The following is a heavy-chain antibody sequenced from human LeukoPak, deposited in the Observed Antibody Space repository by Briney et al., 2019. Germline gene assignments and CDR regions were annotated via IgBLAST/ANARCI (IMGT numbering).Heavy chain of an antibody. J-gene: IGHJ3*02. V-gene: IGHV3-23*01. CDR2: ISGSGGST. D-gene: IGHD6-13*01. CDR1: GFTFSRYA. Sequence: PGGSLRLSCAASGFTFSRYAMSWVRQAPGKGLEWVSAISGSGGSTYYADSVKGRFTISRDNSKNTLYLQMNSLRAEDTAVYYCAKSDSSSWYFDAFDIWGQGTMVTVSS. CDR3: AKSDSSSWYFDAFDI.